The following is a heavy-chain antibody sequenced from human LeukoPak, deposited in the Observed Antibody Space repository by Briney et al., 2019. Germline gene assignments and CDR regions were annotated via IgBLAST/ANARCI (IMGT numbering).Heavy chain of an antibody. V-gene: IGHV3-66*01. CDR2: IYSGGST. CDR3: AKDLGGNVLLWFGELIRYFDY. CDR1: GFTVSSNY. J-gene: IGHJ4*02. Sequence: PGGSLRLSCAGSGFTVSSNYMSWVRQAPGKGLEWVSVIYSGGSTYYADSVKGRFTISRDNSKNTLYLQMNSLRAEDTAVYYCAKDLGGNVLLWFGELIRYFDYWGQGTLVTVSS. D-gene: IGHD3-10*01.